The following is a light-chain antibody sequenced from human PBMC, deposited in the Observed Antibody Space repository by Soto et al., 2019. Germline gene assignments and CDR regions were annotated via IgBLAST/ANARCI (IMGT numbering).Light chain of an antibody. J-gene: IGKJ3*01. Sequence: EVVLTQSPTTLSLSPGERATLSCRASQSHSSYLAWYQQKPGQAPRLLIYDASNRATDIPARFSGSGSGTDFTLTISSLEPEDFAVYFCQQRGNWPPTFGPGTKVDIK. CDR1: QSHSSY. V-gene: IGKV3-11*01. CDR3: QQRGNWPPT. CDR2: DAS.